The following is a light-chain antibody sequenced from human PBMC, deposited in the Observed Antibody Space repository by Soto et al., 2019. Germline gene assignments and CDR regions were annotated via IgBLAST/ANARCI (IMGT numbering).Light chain of an antibody. Sequence: QAVVTQPPSVSGAPGQRVTISCTGSSSNIGAGYDVHWYQQLPGTAPKLLIYGDTNRPSGVPDRFSGSRSGTSASLAITGLQVEDDTDYYCQSYDSSLSDVIFGGGTKVTVL. V-gene: IGLV1-40*01. CDR3: QSYDSSLSDVI. CDR1: SSNIGAGYD. J-gene: IGLJ2*01. CDR2: GDT.